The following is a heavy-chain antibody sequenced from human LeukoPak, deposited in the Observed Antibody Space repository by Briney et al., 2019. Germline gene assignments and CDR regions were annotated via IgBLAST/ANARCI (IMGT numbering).Heavy chain of an antibody. Sequence: GASVKVSCKASGHTFTGYYMHWVRQAPGPGLEWVGWINPNSGGTKYAKKFQGRVTMTRDTSISTAYMELSRLRSDDTAVYYCAREPYSSGWDYWGQGTLVTVSS. D-gene: IGHD6-19*01. V-gene: IGHV1-2*02. J-gene: IGHJ4*02. CDR2: INPNSGGT. CDR1: GHTFTGYY. CDR3: AREPYSSGWDY.